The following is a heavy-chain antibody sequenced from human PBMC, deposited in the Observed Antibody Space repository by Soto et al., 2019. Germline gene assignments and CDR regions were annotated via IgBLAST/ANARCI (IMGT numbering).Heavy chain of an antibody. Sequence: QVQLVQSGAEVKKPGASVKVSCKASGYTFTSYDINWVRQATGQGLEWMGWMNPNSGNTGYAQKVQGRSTLTSNTSIRTDYRERSSLRAEDAAVYYCAGEGVRGMDVWGQGTTVTVSS. CDR3: AGEGVRGMDV. CDR2: MNPNSGNT. D-gene: IGHD3-16*01. CDR1: GYTFTSYD. J-gene: IGHJ6*02. V-gene: IGHV1-8*01.